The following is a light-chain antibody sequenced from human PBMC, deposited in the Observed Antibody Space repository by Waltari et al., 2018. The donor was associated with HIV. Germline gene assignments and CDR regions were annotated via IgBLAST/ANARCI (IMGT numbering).Light chain of an antibody. CDR3: QQTHSFPWT. Sequence: DIPMTQSPSSVSASVGGRVTLNCRASQDISTWLAWYQQRPGKAPKLLIYVSSTLQSGVPSRFSGSGSGTDFTLTISSLQTEDFATYYCQQTHSFPWTFGQGTKVEIK. V-gene: IGKV1-12*01. J-gene: IGKJ1*01. CDR2: VSS. CDR1: QDISTW.